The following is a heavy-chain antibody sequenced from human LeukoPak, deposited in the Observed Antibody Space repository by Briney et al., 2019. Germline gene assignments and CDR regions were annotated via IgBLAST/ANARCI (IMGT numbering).Heavy chain of an antibody. D-gene: IGHD2-2*01. CDR1: GFTFDDYA. V-gene: IGHV3-9*01. CDR2: ISWNSGSI. J-gene: IGHJ4*02. CDR3: AKAAGGCSSTSCYYYFDY. Sequence: PGGSLRLSCAASGFTFDDYAMHWVRQAPGKGLEWVSGISWNSGSIGYEDSVKGRFTISRDNAKNSLYLQMNSLRAEDTALYYCAKAAGGCSSTSCYYYFDYWGQGTLVTVSS.